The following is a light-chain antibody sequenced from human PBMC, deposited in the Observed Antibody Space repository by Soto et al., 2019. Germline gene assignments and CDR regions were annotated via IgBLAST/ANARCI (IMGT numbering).Light chain of an antibody. V-gene: IGKV3-20*01. CDR2: GAS. CDR1: RSVRSNS. CDR3: QQYDTSPLT. J-gene: IGKJ4*01. Sequence: EIVFTQSPGALSLSPGERATLSCGASRSVRSNSLAWYQQKPGQAPRLLIYGASSRATGVPDRFSGSGSGTDFTLTISRLEPEDFAVYHCQQYDTSPLTFGGGTKVDIK.